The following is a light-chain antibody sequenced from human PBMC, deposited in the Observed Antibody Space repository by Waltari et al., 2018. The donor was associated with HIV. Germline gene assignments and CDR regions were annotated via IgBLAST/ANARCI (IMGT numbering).Light chain of an antibody. Sequence: QSALTQPRSVSGSPGQSVTISCTGTRSDVGGYNYVSWYQQHPGKAPKLMIYDVTNLPSGVPDRFSGSKSGNTASLTISGLQAEDEADYYCCSYAGSYTWVFGGGTKVTVL. CDR3: CSYAGSYTWV. V-gene: IGLV2-11*01. J-gene: IGLJ3*02. CDR1: RSDVGGYNY. CDR2: DVT.